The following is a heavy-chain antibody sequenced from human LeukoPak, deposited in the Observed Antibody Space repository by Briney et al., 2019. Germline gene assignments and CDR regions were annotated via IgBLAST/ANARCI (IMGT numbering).Heavy chain of an antibody. CDR2: IYSSGST. CDR1: GASISSGSNY. Sequence: SETLSLTCSVSGASISSGSNYWGWIRQPPGKTLEWIGSIYSSGSTYYNPSLKSRVIIIIDTPKNHFSLTLSSVTAADTAVYYCARGLGIYYGSGSYYNYFDYWGQGTLVTVSS. D-gene: IGHD3-10*01. CDR3: ARGLGIYYGSGSYYNYFDY. V-gene: IGHV4-39*07. J-gene: IGHJ4*02.